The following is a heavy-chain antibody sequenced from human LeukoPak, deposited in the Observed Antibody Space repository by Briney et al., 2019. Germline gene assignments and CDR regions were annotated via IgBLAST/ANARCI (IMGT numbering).Heavy chain of an antibody. V-gene: IGHV4-4*07. Sequence: PSETLSLTCTVSGGSISSYYWSWIRQPAGKGLEWIGRIYTTGITNYNPSLKSRVTMSVDTSKNQFSLKLTSVIAADTAVYYCARDGYYYDSSGYYFWGQGTLVTVSS. J-gene: IGHJ4*02. CDR3: ARDGYYYDSSGYYF. CDR1: GGSISSYY. CDR2: IYTTGIT. D-gene: IGHD3-22*01.